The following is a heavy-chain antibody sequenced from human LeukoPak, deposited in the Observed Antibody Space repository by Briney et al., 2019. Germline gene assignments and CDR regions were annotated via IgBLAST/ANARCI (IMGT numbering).Heavy chain of an antibody. CDR3: ARDHGPGGNSGWVDY. V-gene: IGHV1-46*01. CDR1: GYTFTSYY. J-gene: IGHJ4*02. CDR2: INPSGGST. Sequence: ASVKVSCKASGYTFTSYYMHWVRQAPGQGLEWMGIINPSGGSTSYAQKFQGRVTMTTDTSTSTVYMELSSLRSEDTAVYYCARDHGPGGNSGWVDYWGQGTLVTVSS. D-gene: IGHD4-23*01.